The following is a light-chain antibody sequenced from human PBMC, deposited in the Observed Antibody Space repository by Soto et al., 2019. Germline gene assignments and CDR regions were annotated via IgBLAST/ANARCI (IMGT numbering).Light chain of an antibody. V-gene: IGKV2-28*01. Sequence: DIVRTQSPFSLAVTPGESASISCRSSQSLLHRNGKNYLDWYLQKPEQSPQLLIYLGSSRASGVPDRVSGSGSGTDFTLKIGRVEAEDVGIYYCMQGLQSTITFGQGTRLEIK. CDR3: MQGLQSTIT. CDR2: LGS. CDR1: QSLLHRNGKNY. J-gene: IGKJ5*01.